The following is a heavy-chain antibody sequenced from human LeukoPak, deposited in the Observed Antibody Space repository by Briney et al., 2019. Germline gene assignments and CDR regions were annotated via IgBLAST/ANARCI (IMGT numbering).Heavy chain of an antibody. D-gene: IGHD6-13*01. CDR1: GGSISGYY. J-gene: IGHJ4*02. CDR2: FYYTGST. CDR3: AGYSSSRFFDY. V-gene: IGHV4-59*08. Sequence: SETLSLTCTVSGGSISGYYWSWIRQPPGKGLEWIGYFYYTGSTNYNPSLRSRVTMSVDTSKNQFSLKLSSVIAADTAVYYCAGYSSSRFFDYWGQGTLVTVSS.